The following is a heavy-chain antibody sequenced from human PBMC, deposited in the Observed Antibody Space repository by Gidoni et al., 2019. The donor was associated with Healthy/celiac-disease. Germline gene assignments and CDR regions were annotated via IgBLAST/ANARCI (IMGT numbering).Heavy chain of an antibody. J-gene: IGHJ4*02. CDR1: GYTFTSYY. CDR2: INPSGGST. CDR3: AINGHGDYRFGDY. V-gene: IGHV1-46*01. D-gene: IGHD4-17*01. Sequence: QVQLVQSGAEVKKPGASVKVSCKASGYTFTSYYLHWVRQAPGQGREWKGIINPSGGSTSYAQKCQGRVNMTRDTSTSTVYMELSSLRSEDTAVYYCAINGHGDYRFGDYWGQGTLVTVSS.